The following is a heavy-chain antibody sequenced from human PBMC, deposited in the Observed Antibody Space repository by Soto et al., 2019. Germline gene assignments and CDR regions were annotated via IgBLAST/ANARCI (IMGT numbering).Heavy chain of an antibody. CDR2: INPNSGGT. V-gene: IGHV1-2*02. J-gene: IGHJ4*02. D-gene: IGHD3-3*01. CDR1: GYTFTGYY. Sequence: ASVKVSCKASGYTFTGYYMHWVRQAPGQGLEWMGWINPNSGGTNYAQKFQGRVTMTRDTSISTAYMELSRLRSDDTAVYYCARDEGVWSGYFIEQNYWGQGTLVTVSS. CDR3: ARDEGVWSGYFIEQNY.